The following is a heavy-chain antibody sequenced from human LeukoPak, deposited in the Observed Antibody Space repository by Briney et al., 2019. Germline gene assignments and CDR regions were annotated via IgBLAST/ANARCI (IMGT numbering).Heavy chain of an antibody. J-gene: IGHJ6*03. CDR2: VYYGGNT. CDR3: ARQRADYFYHYLDV. CDR1: GGSISSSSYY. Sequence: PSETLSLTCTVSGGSISSSSYYWDWIRRPPGKGLEWIGNVYYGGNTFYNSSLESRVTISVDMSKNQFSLKLTSLTAADTAVYYCARQRADYFYHYLDVWGKGTSVTVSS. V-gene: IGHV4-39*01.